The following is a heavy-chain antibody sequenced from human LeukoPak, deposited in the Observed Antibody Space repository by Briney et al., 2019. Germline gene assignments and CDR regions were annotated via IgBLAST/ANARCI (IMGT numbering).Heavy chain of an antibody. CDR1: GFTFSTYT. CDR2: ITSRSYI. CDR3: ARDYGDYSYY. D-gene: IGHD4-17*01. Sequence: GGSLRLSCAASGFTFSTYTMNWVRQPPGKGLEWVSSITSRSYIYYADSLKGRFTISRDNAKNSLYLQMNSLRAEDTAVYYCARDYGDYSYYWGQGTLVTVSS. J-gene: IGHJ4*02. V-gene: IGHV3-21*01.